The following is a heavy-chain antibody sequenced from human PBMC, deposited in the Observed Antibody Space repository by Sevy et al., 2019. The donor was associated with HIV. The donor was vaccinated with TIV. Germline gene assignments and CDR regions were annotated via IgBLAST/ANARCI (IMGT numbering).Heavy chain of an antibody. J-gene: IGHJ4*02. D-gene: IGHD1-26*01. CDR2: IYYNGHI. V-gene: IGHV4-59*08. CDR3: AGENAWGRGYS. Sequence: SETLSLTCTVSGGSITSLYWNWIRQPPGKGLEWIANIYYNGHINYNPSLMSRVTLSLHTSKNQFSLSLSSVTAADTAMYYCAGENAWGRGYSWGQGTLVTVSS. CDR1: GGSITSLY.